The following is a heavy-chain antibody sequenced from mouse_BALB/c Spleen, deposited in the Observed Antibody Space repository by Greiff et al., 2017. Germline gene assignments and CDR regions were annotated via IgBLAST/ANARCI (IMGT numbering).Heavy chain of an antibody. V-gene: IGHV14-3*02. CDR1: GFNIKDTY. Sequence: VQLKQSGAELVKPGASVKLSCTASGFNIKDTYMHWVKQRPEQGLEWIGRIDPANGNTKYDPKFQGKATITADTSSNTAYLQLSSLTSEDTAVYYCASYYYGNYGFAYWGQGTLVTVSA. D-gene: IGHD2-1*01. J-gene: IGHJ3*01. CDR3: ASYYYGNYGFAY. CDR2: IDPANGNT.